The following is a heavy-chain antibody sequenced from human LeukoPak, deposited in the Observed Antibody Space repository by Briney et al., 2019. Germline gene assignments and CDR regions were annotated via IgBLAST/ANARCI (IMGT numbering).Heavy chain of an antibody. J-gene: IGHJ4*02. CDR2: ISGSGGST. Sequence: PGGSLRLSCAASGFTFSSYAMSWVRQAPGKGLEWVSAISGSGGSTYYADSVKGRITISRDNSKNTLYLQMNSLRAEDTAVYYCAKTSFYDSSGYEAYWGQGTLVTVSS. V-gene: IGHV3-23*01. D-gene: IGHD3-22*01. CDR3: AKTSFYDSSGYEAY. CDR1: GFTFSSYA.